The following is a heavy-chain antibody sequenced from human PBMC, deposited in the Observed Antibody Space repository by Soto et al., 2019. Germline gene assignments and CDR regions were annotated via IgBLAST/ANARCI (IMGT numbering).Heavy chain of an antibody. V-gene: IGHV2-5*01. J-gene: IGHJ5*02. CDR3: AKSGSSGWYGWFDP. Sequence: SGPTLVNPTHTLTLTCIFSGFSLRTSGVGVGWIRQPPGKALEWLGFIYWNDDKRYSPSLKSRLTITKDTSKNQVVLTMTNMDPVDTATYYCAKSGSSGWYGWFDPWGQGTRVTVSS. CDR1: GFSLRTSGVG. CDR2: IYWNDDK. D-gene: IGHD6-19*01.